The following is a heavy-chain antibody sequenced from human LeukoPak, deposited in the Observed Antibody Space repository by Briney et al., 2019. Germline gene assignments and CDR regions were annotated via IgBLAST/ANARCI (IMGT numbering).Heavy chain of an antibody. V-gene: IGHV3-23*01. Sequence: GGSLRLSCAASGFTFSSYAMSWVRQAPGKGLEWVSAISGSGGSTYYADSVKGRFTISRDNSKNTLYLQMNSLRAEDTAVYYCANTPSYSGSYPVGWNGGQGTLVTVSS. CDR1: GFTFSSYA. CDR2: ISGSGGST. CDR3: ANTPSYSGSYPVGWN. D-gene: IGHD1-26*01. J-gene: IGHJ4*02.